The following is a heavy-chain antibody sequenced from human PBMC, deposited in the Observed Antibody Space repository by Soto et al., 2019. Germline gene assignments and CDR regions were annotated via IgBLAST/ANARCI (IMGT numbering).Heavy chain of an antibody. CDR1: GYTFTSYA. J-gene: IGHJ6*02. D-gene: IGHD2-2*01. CDR2: INAGNGNT. CDR3: ARDRCISTSCYVPYRMDV. V-gene: IGHV1-3*01. Sequence: ASVKVSCKASGYTFTSYAMHWVRQAPGQRLEWMGWINAGNGNTKYSQKFQGRVTITRDTSASTAYMELSSLRSEDTAVYYCARDRCISTSCYVPYRMDVWGQGTTVTVS.